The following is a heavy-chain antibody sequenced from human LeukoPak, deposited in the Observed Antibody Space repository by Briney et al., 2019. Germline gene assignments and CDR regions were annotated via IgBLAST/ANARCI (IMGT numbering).Heavy chain of an antibody. CDR1: GGSITSYF. D-gene: IGHD3-22*01. V-gene: IGHV4-59*08. Sequence: SETLSLTCTVSGGSITSYFWSWIRQPPGKGLEWIGYIYYSGGTDYNPSLKSRVAISVDTSKNQFSLQLSSVTAADTAVYYCARHERNGGYYDYWGQGTLVTVSS. CDR2: IYYSGGT. J-gene: IGHJ4*02. CDR3: ARHERNGGYYDY.